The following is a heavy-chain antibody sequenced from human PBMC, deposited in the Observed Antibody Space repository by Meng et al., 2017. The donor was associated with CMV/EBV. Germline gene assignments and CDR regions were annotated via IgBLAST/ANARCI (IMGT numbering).Heavy chain of an antibody. CDR3: ARAEGEYQLQPYYYGMDV. V-gene: IGHV3-23*03. CDR2: IYSGGSST. J-gene: IGHJ6*02. D-gene: IGHD2-2*01. Sequence: GESLKISCAASGFTFSSYAMSWVRQAPGKGLEWVSVIYSGGSSTYYADSVKGRFTISRDNSKNTLYLQMNSLRAEDTAVYYCARAEGEYQLQPYYYGMDVWGQGTTVTVSS. CDR1: GFTFSSYA.